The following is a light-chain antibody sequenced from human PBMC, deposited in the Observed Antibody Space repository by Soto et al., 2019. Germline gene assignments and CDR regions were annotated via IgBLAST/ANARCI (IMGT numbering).Light chain of an antibody. Sequence: DIVMTQSPDSLAVSLGERATINCKSSQSVLYSSNNKNYLAWYQQRPRQPPKLLMYWASTRESGVPDRFSGSGSGTDFTLTISSLQAEDVAVYYCHQYFSTPYSFGQGTELEIK. J-gene: IGKJ2*01. CDR3: HQYFSTPYS. V-gene: IGKV4-1*01. CDR1: QSVLYSSNNKNY. CDR2: WAS.